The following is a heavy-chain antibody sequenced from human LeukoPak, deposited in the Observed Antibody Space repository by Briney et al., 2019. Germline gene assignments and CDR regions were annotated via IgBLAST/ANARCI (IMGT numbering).Heavy chain of an antibody. D-gene: IGHD6-19*01. CDR3: ARGQFLYSTGWPSTIRFDY. V-gene: IGHV4-38-2*02. J-gene: IGHJ4*02. Sequence: SETLSLTCTVSNYSISSGYYWAWIRQPPGKGLEWIGNIYHSGNTYYNPSLKSRVSLSVDTSENQFSLKLSSVTAADTAVYYCARGQFLYSTGWPSTIRFDYWGQGALVTVSS. CDR1: NYSISSGYY. CDR2: IYHSGNT.